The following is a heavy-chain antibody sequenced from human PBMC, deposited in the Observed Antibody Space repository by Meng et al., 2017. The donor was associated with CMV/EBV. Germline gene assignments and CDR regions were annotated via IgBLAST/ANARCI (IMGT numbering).Heavy chain of an antibody. CDR1: GGTFSSYA. J-gene: IGHJ4*02. D-gene: IGHD5-24*01. CDR2: IIPIFGTA. V-gene: IGHV1-69*01. CDR3: ARMPRDGYNYIDY. Sequence: QRGQSGAEVKKPGSSVMVSCKASGGTFSSYAISWVRQAPGQGLEWMGGIIPIFGTANYAQKFQGRVTITADESTSTAYMELSSLRSEDTAVYYCARMPRDGYNYIDYWGQGTLVTVSS.